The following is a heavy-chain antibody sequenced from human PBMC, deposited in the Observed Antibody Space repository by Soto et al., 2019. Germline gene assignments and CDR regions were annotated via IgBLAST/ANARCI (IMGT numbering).Heavy chain of an antibody. CDR1: GYTFTSYG. J-gene: IGHJ5*02. Sequence: GASVKVSCKASGYTFTSYGITWVRQAPGQGLEYLGWISTYNGNTDFAQKVQNRVTLTTDTSTGTAYMELRSLRPDDTAVYYCARAKVLITPNWFDPWGQGTLVTVSS. D-gene: IGHD3-16*01. CDR3: ARAKVLITPNWFDP. V-gene: IGHV1-18*01. CDR2: ISTYNGNT.